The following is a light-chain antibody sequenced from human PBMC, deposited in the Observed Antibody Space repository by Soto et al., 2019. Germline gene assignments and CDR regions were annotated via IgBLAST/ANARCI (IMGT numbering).Light chain of an antibody. Sequence: DIQMTQSPSSLSAPVGDRVTITCRASQSISSYLNWYQQTPGKAPKLLIYAASSLQSGVPSRFSGSGSGTDFTLTISSLQHEDFATYYCQQSYSTSITFGQGTRLEIK. CDR1: QSISSY. CDR3: QQSYSTSIT. V-gene: IGKV1-39*01. J-gene: IGKJ5*01. CDR2: AAS.